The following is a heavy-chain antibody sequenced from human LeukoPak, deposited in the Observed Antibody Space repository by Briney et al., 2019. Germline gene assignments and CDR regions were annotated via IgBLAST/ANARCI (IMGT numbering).Heavy chain of an antibody. V-gene: IGHV1-18*01. D-gene: IGHD3-22*01. CDR3: ARAGLYDSSGYYGGY. CDR2: ISAYNGNT. J-gene: IGHJ4*02. CDR1: GYTFTSYG. Sequence: ASVKVSCKASGYTFTSYGISWVRQAPGQGLEWMGWISAYNGNTNYAQKLQGRVTMTTDTSTSTAYMELRSLRPDDTAVYYCARAGLYDSSGYYGGYWGQGTLVTVSS.